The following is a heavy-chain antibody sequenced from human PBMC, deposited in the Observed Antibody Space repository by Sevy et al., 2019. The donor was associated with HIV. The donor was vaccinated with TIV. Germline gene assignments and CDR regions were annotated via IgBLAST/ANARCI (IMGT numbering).Heavy chain of an antibody. CDR3: ARDDGNYYFHY. J-gene: IGHJ4*02. CDR1: GFTFSKYW. CDR2: IKQDAGQK. D-gene: IGHD1-7*01. V-gene: IGHV3-7*01. Sequence: GGSLRLSCAASGFTFSKYWMGWVRQAPGKGLEWVANIKQDAGQKYYVDSVKGRFTISRDNAKNSLYLQMNSLRAEDTAVYFCARDDGNYYFHYGGQGTLVTVSS.